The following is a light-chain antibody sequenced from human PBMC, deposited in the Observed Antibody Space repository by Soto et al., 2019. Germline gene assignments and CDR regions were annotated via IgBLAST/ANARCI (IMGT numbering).Light chain of an antibody. CDR1: RSNIGRNF. V-gene: IGLV1-47*01. Sequence: QSVLTQSPSASGTPGQRVTISCSGSRSNIGRNFAYWYQHVPGTAPRLLIQRNNERPSGVPDRFSGSKSGTSVSLAFSGLRSDDEATYYCAAWDDTLDAQVFGGGTKLTVL. CDR3: AAWDDTLDAQV. CDR2: RNN. J-gene: IGLJ3*02.